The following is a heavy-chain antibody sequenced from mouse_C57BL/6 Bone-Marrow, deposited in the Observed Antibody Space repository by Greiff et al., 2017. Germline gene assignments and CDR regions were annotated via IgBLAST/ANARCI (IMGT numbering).Heavy chain of an antibody. D-gene: IGHD2-5*01. CDR2: IWTGGGT. CDR3: ARNYSNYVDWYFDV. Sequence: VQLKESGPGLVAPSQSLSITCTVSGFSLTSYAISWVRQPPGKGLEWLGVIWTGGGTNYNSALKSRLSISKDNSKSQVFLKMNSLQTDDTARYYCARNYSNYVDWYFDVWGTGTTVTVSS. J-gene: IGHJ1*03. CDR1: GFSLTSYA. V-gene: IGHV2-9-1*01.